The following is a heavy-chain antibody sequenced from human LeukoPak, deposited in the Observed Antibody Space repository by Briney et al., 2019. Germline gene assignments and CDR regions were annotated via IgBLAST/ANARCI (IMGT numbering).Heavy chain of an antibody. CDR2: IKQDGSTK. D-gene: IGHD1-26*01. V-gene: IGHV3-7*01. J-gene: IGHJ3*02. CDR3: ASGGGATRSGYAFDM. CDR1: GFTFSAYW. Sequence: GGSLRLSCAASGFTFSAYWMSWVRQAPGKGREGVANIKQDGSTKYYVDSVKGRFTISRDNAKNSLYMQMNSLRAEDTAVYYCASGGGATRSGYAFDMWGQGTMVTVSS.